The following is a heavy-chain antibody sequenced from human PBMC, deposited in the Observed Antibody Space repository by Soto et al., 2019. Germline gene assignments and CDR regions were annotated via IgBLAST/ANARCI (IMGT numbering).Heavy chain of an antibody. CDR1: GGSISSGGYS. CDR2: IYHSGST. J-gene: IGHJ4*02. Sequence: QLQRQESGSGLVKPSQTLSLTCAVSGGSISSGGYSWIWILQPPGKGLERLGYIYHSGSTYYNPSLKSRVTTSVDRSKNLFSLKISSVTAADTAVYYCASFNYGDNYFDYWGQGTLVTVSS. CDR3: ASFNYGDNYFDY. D-gene: IGHD4-17*01. V-gene: IGHV4-30-2*01.